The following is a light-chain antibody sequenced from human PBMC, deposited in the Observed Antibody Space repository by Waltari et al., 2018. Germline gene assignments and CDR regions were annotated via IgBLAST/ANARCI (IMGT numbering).Light chain of an antibody. J-gene: IGKJ2*01. V-gene: IGKV1-39*01. Sequence: DIQLTQSPTSLSASVGDRVTITCRASQTVETFLNWYQQRPGKAPKVLIYGATTLQNGVPSRFSGSGSGTHFTLTISSLQPDDFATYFCQQSHTMLYTFGPGTKLEI. CDR3: QQSHTMLYT. CDR2: GAT. CDR1: QTVETF.